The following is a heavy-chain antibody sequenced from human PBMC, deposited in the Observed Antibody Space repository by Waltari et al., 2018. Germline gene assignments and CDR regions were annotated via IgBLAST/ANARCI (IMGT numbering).Heavy chain of an antibody. Sequence: QVQLQQWGAGLLKPSETLSLTCAVYGGSFSGYYWSWIRQPPGKGLEGIGEINHSGSTNYNPSLKSRVIISVDTSKNQFSLKVSSVTAADTAVYYCARGWFGAAAGTFGYWGQGTLVTVSS. CDR2: INHSGST. V-gene: IGHV4-34*01. D-gene: IGHD6-13*01. CDR3: ARGWFGAAAGTFGY. CDR1: GGSFSGYY. J-gene: IGHJ4*02.